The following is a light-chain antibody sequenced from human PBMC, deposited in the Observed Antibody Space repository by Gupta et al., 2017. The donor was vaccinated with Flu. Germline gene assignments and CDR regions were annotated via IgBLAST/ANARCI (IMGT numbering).Light chain of an antibody. CDR2: GAS. Sequence: DLQMSHSPSSLSVSVGDRVIFTCLASQTIGTYLNWYQQKVGKAPQLLIAGASSLQGGVPPRFSGSGAGTDFTLTISGLQLEDSATYYCQQSYGTPSFGQGTRVEIK. CDR1: QTIGTY. CDR3: QQSYGTPS. J-gene: IGKJ5*01. V-gene: IGKV1-39*01.